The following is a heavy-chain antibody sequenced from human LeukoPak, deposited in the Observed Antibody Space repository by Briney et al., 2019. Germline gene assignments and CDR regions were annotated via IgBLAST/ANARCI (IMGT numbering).Heavy chain of an antibody. CDR1: GFTFSSYS. J-gene: IGHJ6*03. Sequence: PGGSLRLSCAASGFTFSSYSMNWIRQPPGKGLEWIGSIYYSGSTYYNPSLKSRVTISVDTSKNQFSLKLSSVTAAGTAVYYCARRRDCSSTSCSGYYYYYMDVWGKGTTVTVSS. CDR3: ARRRDCSSTSCSGYYYYYMDV. D-gene: IGHD2-2*01. CDR2: IYYSGST. V-gene: IGHV4-39*01.